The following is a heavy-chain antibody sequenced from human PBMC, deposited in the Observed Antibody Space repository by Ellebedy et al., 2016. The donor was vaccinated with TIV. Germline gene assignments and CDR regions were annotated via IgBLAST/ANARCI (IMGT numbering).Heavy chain of an antibody. CDR1: GFTFSSYS. CDR2: ISSSSSTI. V-gene: IGHV3-48*04. Sequence: GESLKISXAASGFTFSSYSMNWVRQAPGKGLEWVSYISSSSSTIYYADSVKGRFTISRDNAKNSLYLQMNSLRAEDTAVYYCARDLGRGDYYYYGMDVWGQGTTVTVSS. D-gene: IGHD3-10*01. CDR3: ARDLGRGDYYYYGMDV. J-gene: IGHJ6*02.